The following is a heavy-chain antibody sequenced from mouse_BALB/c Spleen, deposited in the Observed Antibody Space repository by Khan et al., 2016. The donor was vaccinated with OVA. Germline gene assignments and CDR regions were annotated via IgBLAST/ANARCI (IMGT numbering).Heavy chain of an antibody. Sequence: VQLQQSGAELVKPGASVKLSCTASDFNIKDTYLHWVKQRPEQGLEWIGRIDPAKGNSKYDPKFQVKATLTADTSSNTTYLQLSSLTSEDTAVYYCARNDGYDVVYWGQGTTLTVSS. CDR1: DFNIKDTY. V-gene: IGHV14-3*02. J-gene: IGHJ2*01. CDR3: ARNDGYDVVY. CDR2: IDPAKGNS. D-gene: IGHD2-2*01.